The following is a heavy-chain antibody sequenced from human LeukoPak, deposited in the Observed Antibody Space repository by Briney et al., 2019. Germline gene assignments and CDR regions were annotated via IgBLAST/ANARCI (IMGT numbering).Heavy chain of an antibody. V-gene: IGHV3-73*01. CDR1: GFTFSGSA. CDR3: TRLRSGYSSSWRDY. J-gene: IGHJ4*02. D-gene: IGHD6-13*01. CDR2: IRSKANSYAT. Sequence: GGSLRLSCAASGFTFSGSAMHWVRQASGKGLEWVGRIRSKANSYATAYAASVKGRFTISRDDSKNTAYLQMNSLKTEDTAVYYCTRLRSGYSSSWRDYWGQGTQVTVSS.